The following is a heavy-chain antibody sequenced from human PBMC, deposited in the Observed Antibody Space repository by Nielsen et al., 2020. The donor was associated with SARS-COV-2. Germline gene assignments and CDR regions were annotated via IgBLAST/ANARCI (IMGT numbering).Heavy chain of an antibody. CDR2: IYSDGST. D-gene: IGHD5-18*01. V-gene: IGHV3-53*01. J-gene: IGHJ4*02. CDR3: AREFALRDTAYFDY. CDR1: GFSVSSHD. Sequence: GGSLRLSCAASGFSVSSHDMNWVRQAPGKGLQWVSLIYSDGSTKYADSVKGRFTISRDNSRNTVYLQMNSLRPEDTAVYYCAREFALRDTAYFDYWGQGILVTVSS.